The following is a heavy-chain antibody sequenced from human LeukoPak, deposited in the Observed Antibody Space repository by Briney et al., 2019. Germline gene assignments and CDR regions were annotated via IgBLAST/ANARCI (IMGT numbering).Heavy chain of an antibody. Sequence: RGSLRLSCAASGFTFSSYAMNWVRQVPGKGLEWVSGITGSGNRTYYADSVKGRFTISRDNSKNTLYLQMNSLRAEDTALYYCAKDSYDSGGYYHFDYWGQGTLVTVSS. J-gene: IGHJ4*02. CDR1: GFTFSSYA. D-gene: IGHD3-22*01. CDR2: ITGSGNRT. CDR3: AKDSYDSGGYYHFDY. V-gene: IGHV3-23*01.